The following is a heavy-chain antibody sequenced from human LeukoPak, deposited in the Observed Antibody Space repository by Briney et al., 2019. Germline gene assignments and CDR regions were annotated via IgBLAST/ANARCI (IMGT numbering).Heavy chain of an antibody. D-gene: IGHD3-22*01. CDR2: IYRSGST. CDR1: GGSISTSNW. V-gene: IGHV4-4*02. J-gene: IGHJ3*02. CDR3: ARAPSDSSGLRADAFDI. Sequence: PSGTLSLTCAVFGGSISTSNWWSWVRQSPGKGLEWIGEIYRSGSTNYNPSLKSRVTISVDKSKNQFSLKLSSVTAADTAVYYCARAPSDSSGLRADAFDIWGQGTMVTVSS.